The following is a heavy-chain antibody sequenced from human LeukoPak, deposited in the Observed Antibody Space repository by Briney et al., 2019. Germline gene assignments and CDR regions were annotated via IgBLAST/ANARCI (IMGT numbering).Heavy chain of an antibody. J-gene: IGHJ4*02. CDR2: IYYSGTA. Sequence: SETLSLICTVSGGSISSGDYHWSWIRQPPGGGLEWIGYIYYSGTAYYNPSLKSRGTISVDTSRNQFSLRLSSVPAAHTAVYYCARVPPRYCSGGSCSYHFDYWGQGTLVPVS. CDR3: ARVPPRYCSGGSCSYHFDY. D-gene: IGHD2-15*01. V-gene: IGHV4-30-4*01. CDR1: GGSISSGDYH.